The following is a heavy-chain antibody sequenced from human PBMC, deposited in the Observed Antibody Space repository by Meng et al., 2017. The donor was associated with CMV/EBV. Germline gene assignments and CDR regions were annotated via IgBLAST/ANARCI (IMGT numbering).Heavy chain of an antibody. D-gene: IGHD1-26*01. CDR2: VRGDKSMI. J-gene: IGHJ4*02. CDR3: TREGYSGSLDY. Sequence: SLAVSGFTFRSYWMHVVRQAPGRGLVWVSHVRGDKSMITYADSVKGRFSISRDNAKNHLYLQMSSLRAEDTAVYYCTREGYSGSLDYWGQGTLVTVSS. CDR1: GFTFRSYW. V-gene: IGHV3-74*01.